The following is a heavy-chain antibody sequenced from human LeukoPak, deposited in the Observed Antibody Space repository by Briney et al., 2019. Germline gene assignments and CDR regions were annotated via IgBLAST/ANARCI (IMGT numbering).Heavy chain of an antibody. Sequence: SETLSLTCTVSGGSISSYYWSWIRQPPGKGLEWIGYIYYSGSTNYNPSLKSRVTISVDTSKNQFSLKLSSVTAADTAVYYCARGPIGGFDYWGQGTLVTVSS. J-gene: IGHJ4*02. D-gene: IGHD1-26*01. CDR3: ARGPIGGFDY. CDR1: GGSISSYY. CDR2: IYYSGST. V-gene: IGHV4-59*01.